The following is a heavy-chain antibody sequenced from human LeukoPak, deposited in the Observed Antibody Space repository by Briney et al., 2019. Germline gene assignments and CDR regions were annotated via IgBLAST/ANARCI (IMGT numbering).Heavy chain of an antibody. CDR1: GFTFSNYA. J-gene: IGHJ6*02. Sequence: AGGSLRLSCAASGFTFSNYAMSWVRQTPGEGLQWVSAFSGSGTSTYYADSVKGRFTISRDDSKNTLYLYMNSLRADDTAIYYCAKAASSSWPSYYYGMDVWGQGTTVTVSS. V-gene: IGHV3-23*01. CDR2: FSGSGTST. CDR3: AKAASSSWPSYYYGMDV. D-gene: IGHD6-13*01.